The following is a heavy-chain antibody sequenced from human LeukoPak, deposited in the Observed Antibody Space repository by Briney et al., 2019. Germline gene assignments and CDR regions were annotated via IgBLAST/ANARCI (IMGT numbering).Heavy chain of an antibody. V-gene: IGHV7-4-1*02. D-gene: IGHD6-19*01. J-gene: IGHJ4*02. CDR3: ARDRGLSAVAETGEFDY. CDR1: GYTFTSYA. Sequence: ASVEVSCKASGYTFTSYAMNWVRQAPGQGLEWMGWINTNTGNPTYAQGFTGRFVFSLDTSVSTAYLQISSLKAEDTAVYYCARDRGLSAVAETGEFDYWGQGTLVTVSS. CDR2: INTNTGNP.